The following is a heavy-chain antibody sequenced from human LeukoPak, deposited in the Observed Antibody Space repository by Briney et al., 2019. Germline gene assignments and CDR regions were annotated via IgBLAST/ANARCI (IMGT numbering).Heavy chain of an antibody. J-gene: IGHJ4*02. CDR1: GFTFSSYS. D-gene: IGHD3-22*01. Sequence: GGSLRLSCAASGFTFSSYSMNWVRQAPGKGLEWVSYISSSSSTIYYADSVKGRFTISRDNAKNSLYLQMNSLRAEDTAVYYCARGEYHDSSGYLAVWGQGTLVTVSS. CDR3: ARGEYHDSSGYLAV. CDR2: ISSSSSTI. V-gene: IGHV3-48*04.